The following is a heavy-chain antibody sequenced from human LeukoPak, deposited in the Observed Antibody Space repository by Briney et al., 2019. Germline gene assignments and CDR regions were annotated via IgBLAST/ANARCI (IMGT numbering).Heavy chain of an antibody. J-gene: IGHJ4*02. V-gene: IGHV4-61*10. Sequence: PSETLSLTCTVSGGSISSGSYYWSWIRQPAGKGLEWIGYIYYSGNTNYNPSLKSRVTISVDTSKNQLSLKLSSVTAADTAVYYCARDSGYSSSWEFDYWGQGTLVTVSS. D-gene: IGHD6-13*01. CDR1: GGSISSGSYY. CDR3: ARDSGYSSSWEFDY. CDR2: IYYSGNT.